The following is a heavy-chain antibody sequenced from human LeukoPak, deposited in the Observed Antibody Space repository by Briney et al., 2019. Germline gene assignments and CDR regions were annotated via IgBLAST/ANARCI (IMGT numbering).Heavy chain of an antibody. V-gene: IGHV1-69*06. J-gene: IGHJ6*03. Sequence: SVKVSCNLSGGTFSTYPINWVRQAPGQGLEWMGKIIPIFGAPDYAQKFQGRVTITADKSTKTAFMELISVRSDDTAVYYCATPRRPTDYYYYYMNVWGNGTTVTVSS. CDR1: GGTFSTYP. CDR3: ATPRRPTDYYYYYMNV. CDR2: IIPIFGAP. D-gene: IGHD4-11*01.